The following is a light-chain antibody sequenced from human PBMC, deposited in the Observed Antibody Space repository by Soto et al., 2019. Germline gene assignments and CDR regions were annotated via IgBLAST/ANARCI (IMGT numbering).Light chain of an antibody. CDR1: SSYVGGYNY. J-gene: IGLJ2*01. CDR3: SSYAGSNTFI. CDR2: DVS. Sequence: QSVLTQPPSASGSPGQSVTISCTGTSSYVGGYNYVSWYQQYPGKAPKLMIYDVSKGPSGVPYRFSGSKSGNTASLTVSGLQAEDEGDYYCSSYAGSNTFIFGGGNKHTVL. V-gene: IGLV2-8*01.